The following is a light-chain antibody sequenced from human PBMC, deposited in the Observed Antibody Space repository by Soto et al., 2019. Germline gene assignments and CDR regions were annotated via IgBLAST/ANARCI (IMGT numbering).Light chain of an antibody. V-gene: IGLV2-14*01. CDR1: SSDVGGYNY. CDR3: SSYSSSNTPVV. Sequence: QSALTQPASVSGSPGQSITISCTGTSSDVGGYNYVSWYQQHPGKAPKFMIYEVSNRPSGVSNRFSGSKSGNTASLTISGLQPEDEADYYCSSYSSSNTPVVFGGGTKLTVL. CDR2: EVS. J-gene: IGLJ2*01.